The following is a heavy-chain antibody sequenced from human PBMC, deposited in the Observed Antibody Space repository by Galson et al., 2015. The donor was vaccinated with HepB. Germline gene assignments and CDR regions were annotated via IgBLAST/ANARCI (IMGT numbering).Heavy chain of an antibody. V-gene: IGHV1-18*04. Sequence: SVKVSCKAYGHSFTTYGFTWVRQAPGQGLEWMGWISADKGHTDYAQKLQGRVTMTTNTSTTTAYMELRNLRSDDTAVYYCAAVKWNYGVADGTWFDPWGRGTLVTVSS. CDR2: ISADKGHT. D-gene: IGHD1-7*01. J-gene: IGHJ5*02. CDR3: AAVKWNYGVADGTWFDP. CDR1: GHSFTTYG.